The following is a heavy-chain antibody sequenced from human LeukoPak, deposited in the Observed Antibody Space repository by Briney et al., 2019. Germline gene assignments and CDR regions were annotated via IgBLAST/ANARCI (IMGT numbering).Heavy chain of an antibody. CDR1: GDSVSSNSVA. Sequence: SQTLSLTCAISGDSVSSNSVAWNWIRQSPSRGLEWLGRTYYRSKWDIDYAVSVKSRITINPDTSKNQFSLQLNSVTPEDTAVYYCARQTRSAFDIWGQGTMVTVSS. CDR2: TYYRSKWDI. CDR3: ARQTRSAFDI. V-gene: IGHV6-1*01. J-gene: IGHJ3*02.